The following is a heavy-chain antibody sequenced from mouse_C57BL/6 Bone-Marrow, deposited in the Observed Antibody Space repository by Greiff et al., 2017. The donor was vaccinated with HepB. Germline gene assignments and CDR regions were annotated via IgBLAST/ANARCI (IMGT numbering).Heavy chain of an antibody. CDR2: ISSGSSTI. V-gene: IGHV5-17*01. Sequence: EVHLVESGGGLVKPGGSLKLSCAASGFTFSDYGMHWVRQAPEKGLEWVAYISSGSSTIYYADTVKGRFTISRDNAKNTLFLQMTSLRSEDTAMYYCARGRAGLYYAMDYWGQGTSVTVSS. CDR1: GFTFSDYG. J-gene: IGHJ4*01. D-gene: IGHD3-3*01. CDR3: ARGRAGLYYAMDY.